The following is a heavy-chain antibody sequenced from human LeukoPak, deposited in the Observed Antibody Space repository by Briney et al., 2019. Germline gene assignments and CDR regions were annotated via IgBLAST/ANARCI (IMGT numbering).Heavy chain of an antibody. V-gene: IGHV3-53*01. J-gene: IGHJ4*02. Sequence: GGSLRLSCAASGFTVSSNYMSWVRQAPGKGLGWVSVIYSGGSTYYADSVKGRFTISRDNSKNTLYLQMNSLRAEDTAVYYCAREWYSSSWPPSYYFDYWGQGTLVTVSS. CDR3: AREWYSSSWPPSYYFDY. CDR2: IYSGGST. D-gene: IGHD6-13*01. CDR1: GFTVSSNY.